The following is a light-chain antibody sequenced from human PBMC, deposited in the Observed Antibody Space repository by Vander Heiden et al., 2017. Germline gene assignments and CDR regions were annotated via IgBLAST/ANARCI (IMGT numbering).Light chain of an antibody. CDR1: QGISSW. J-gene: IGKJ3*01. Sequence: DIQLTQSPSSVSASVGDRVTITCRASQGISSWLAWHQQKPGKAPKLLIYAASSLQSGVPSRFSGSGSGTDFTLTISSLQPEDFATYDCQQANSFPIFTFGPGTKVDIK. CDR2: AAS. V-gene: IGKV1-12*01. CDR3: QQANSFPIFT.